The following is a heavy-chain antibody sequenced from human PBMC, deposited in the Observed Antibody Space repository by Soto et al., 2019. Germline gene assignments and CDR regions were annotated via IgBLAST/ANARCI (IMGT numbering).Heavy chain of an antibody. V-gene: IGHV1-18*01. Sequence: QVQLVQSGAEVKKPGASVKVSCKASGYTFTSYGISWVRHAPGQGLEWMGWIRAYNGNTKYAQKLQGRVSMTTATAKTPGYMELRRLRSDDTAVYYCARDRGAKIVDYWGQGTLVTVSS. D-gene: IGHD3-10*01. CDR3: ARDRGAKIVDY. CDR2: IRAYNGNT. J-gene: IGHJ4*02. CDR1: GYTFTSYG.